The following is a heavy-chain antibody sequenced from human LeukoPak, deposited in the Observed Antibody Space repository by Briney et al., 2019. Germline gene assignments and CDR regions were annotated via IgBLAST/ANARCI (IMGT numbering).Heavy chain of an antibody. CDR1: GGSISSGSYY. Sequence: SQTLSLTCTVSGGSISSGSYYWSWTRQPAGKGLEWIGRIYTSGSTNYNPSLKSRVTMSVDTSKNQFSLKLSSVTAADTAVYYCARDRRDTAMVTGVPYYYYYMDVWGKGTTVTISS. CDR2: IYTSGST. D-gene: IGHD5-18*01. V-gene: IGHV4-61*02. J-gene: IGHJ6*03. CDR3: ARDRRDTAMVTGVPYYYYYMDV.